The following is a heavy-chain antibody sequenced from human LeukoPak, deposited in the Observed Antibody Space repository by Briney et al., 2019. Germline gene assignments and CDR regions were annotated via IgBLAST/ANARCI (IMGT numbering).Heavy chain of an antibody. V-gene: IGHV3-13*01. CDR3: ARAQTHKLWLFYYGMDV. Sequence: PGGSLRLSCAASGFTFSSYDMHWVRQATGKGLEWVSAIGTAGDTYYPGSVKGRFTISRENAKNSLYLQMNSLRAGDTAVYYCARAQTHKLWLFYYGMDVWGQGTTVTVSS. CDR1: GFTFSSYD. J-gene: IGHJ6*02. D-gene: IGHD5-18*01. CDR2: IGTAGDT.